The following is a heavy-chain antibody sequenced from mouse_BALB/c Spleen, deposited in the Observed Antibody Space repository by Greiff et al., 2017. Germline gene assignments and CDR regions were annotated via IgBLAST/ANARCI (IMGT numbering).Heavy chain of an antibody. J-gene: IGHJ3*01. CDR3: ARPEYSGGFAY. D-gene: IGHD2-12*01. V-gene: IGHV4-1*02. CDR2: INPDSSTI. Sequence: EVKLLESGGGLVQPGGSLKLSCAASGFDFSRYWMSWVRQAPGKGLEWIREINPDSSTINYTPSLKDKFIISRDNAKNTLYLQMSKVRSEDTALYYCARPEYSGGFAYWGQGTLVTVSA. CDR1: GFDFSRYW.